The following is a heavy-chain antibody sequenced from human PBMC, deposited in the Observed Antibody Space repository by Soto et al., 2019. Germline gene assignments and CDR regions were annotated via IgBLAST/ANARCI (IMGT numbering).Heavy chain of an antibody. D-gene: IGHD6-13*01. Sequence: QLQLQESGPGLVKPSETLSLTCTVSGGSISSSSYYWGWIRQPPGKGLEWIGSIYYNGNTYYNPSLKSRVTMSVDTSKNQFSLKLTSVTAADTAVYFCARLWAAAYSWFDPWGQGTLVTVSS. CDR1: GGSISSSSYY. V-gene: IGHV4-39*01. CDR3: ARLWAAAYSWFDP. CDR2: IYYNGNT. J-gene: IGHJ5*02.